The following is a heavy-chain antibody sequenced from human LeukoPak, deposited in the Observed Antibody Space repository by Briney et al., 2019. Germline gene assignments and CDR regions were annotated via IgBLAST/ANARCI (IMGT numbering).Heavy chain of an antibody. J-gene: IGHJ5*02. Sequence: SVKVSCKSSGGTFSSYAISWVRQAPGQGLEWMGMIIPIFGIANFAQKFQGRVTITADKPTSTAYMELSSLRSEDTAVYYCARDGGKDIVVVQAADNWFDPWGQGTLVTVSS. V-gene: IGHV1-69*04. CDR2: IIPIFGIA. CDR3: ARDGGKDIVVVQAADNWFDP. D-gene: IGHD2-2*01. CDR1: GGTFSSYA.